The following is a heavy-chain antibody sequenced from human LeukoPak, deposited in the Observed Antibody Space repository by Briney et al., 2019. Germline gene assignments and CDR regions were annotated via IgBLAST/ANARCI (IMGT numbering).Heavy chain of an antibody. CDR3: ARGGGLDV. CDR1: GFTFSSYA. J-gene: IGHJ6*02. V-gene: IGHV3-7*03. CDR2: INHNGNVN. Sequence: GGSLRLSCAASGFTFSSYAMTWVRQAPGKGLEWVASINHNGNVNYYVDSVKGRFTISRDNAKNSLYLQMSNLRAEDTAVYFCARGGGLDVWGQGATVTVSS. D-gene: IGHD3-16*01.